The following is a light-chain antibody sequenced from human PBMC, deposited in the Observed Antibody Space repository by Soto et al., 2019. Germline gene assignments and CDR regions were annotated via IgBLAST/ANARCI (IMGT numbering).Light chain of an antibody. CDR3: QSYDNSLSGYV. CDR1: SSSIGAGYD. J-gene: IGLJ1*01. V-gene: IGLV1-40*01. Sequence: QSVMTQPPSVSGAPGQRGTISCTGSSSSIGAGYDVHWYQQLPGAAPKLLIYDNTNRPSGVPDRFSGSKSGTSASLAITGLQSQDEADYYCQSYDNSLSGYVFGTGTKLTVL. CDR2: DNT.